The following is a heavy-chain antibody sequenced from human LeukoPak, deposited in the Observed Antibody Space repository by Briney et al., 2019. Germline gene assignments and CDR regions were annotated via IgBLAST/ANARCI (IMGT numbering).Heavy chain of an antibody. J-gene: IGHJ4*02. CDR1: GGSISSRNYY. CDR3: ARYVSVAVTNFFDY. CDR2: VYYTGTT. V-gene: IGHV4-39*01. Sequence: SEILSLTCTVSGGSISSRNYYWGWIRQPPGKGLEWIGGVYYTGTTYSNPSLKSRVTISVDTSKNQFSLRLSSVTAADTAVYYCARYVSVAVTNFFDYWGQGTLVTVSS. D-gene: IGHD6-19*01.